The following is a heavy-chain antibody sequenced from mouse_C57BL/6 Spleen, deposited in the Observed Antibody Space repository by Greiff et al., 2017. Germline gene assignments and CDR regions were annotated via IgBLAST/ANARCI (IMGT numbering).Heavy chain of an antibody. D-gene: IGHD2-1*01. CDR2: IYPGDGDT. Sequence: VQLQQSGPELVKPGASVKISCKASGYAFSSSWMNWVKQRPGKGLEWIGRIYPGDGDTNYNGKFKGKATLTADKSSSTAYMQLSSLTSEDSAVYFCARGYYGYYWNYWGQGTTLTVSS. V-gene: IGHV1-82*01. CDR3: ARGYYGYYWNY. CDR1: GYAFSSSW. J-gene: IGHJ2*01.